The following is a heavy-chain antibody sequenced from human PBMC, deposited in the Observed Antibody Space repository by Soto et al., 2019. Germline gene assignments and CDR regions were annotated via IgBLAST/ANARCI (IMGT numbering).Heavy chain of an antibody. J-gene: IGHJ6*02. CDR1: GFTFSVYW. CDR3: VRPGYSNYGPGVDV. Sequence: EVQLVESGGGLVQPGGSLRLSCAASGFTFSVYWMHWVRQAPGKGLVWVSRIDSDGSTTSYADSVKGRFTISRDNDKSTLYLQMNSLRAEDTAVYYCVRPGYSNYGPGVDVWGQGTTVTVSS. V-gene: IGHV3-74*01. D-gene: IGHD4-4*01. CDR2: IDSDGSTT.